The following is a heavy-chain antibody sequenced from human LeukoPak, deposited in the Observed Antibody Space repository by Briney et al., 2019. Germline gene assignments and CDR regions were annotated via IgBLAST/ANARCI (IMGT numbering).Heavy chain of an antibody. J-gene: IGHJ6*02. V-gene: IGHV3-23*01. CDR2: ISASGFSS. CDR3: AKSLTMAAAGHYYYYGLDV. D-gene: IGHD6-13*01. CDR1: AFTFSSYP. Sequence: GGSLRLSCAASAFTFSSYPMTWVRQAPGKGLEWVSAISASGFSSYYADSVKGRFTISRDNSKNTPYLQMNSLRAEDTAVYYCAKSLTMAAAGHYYYYGLDVWGQGTTVTVSS.